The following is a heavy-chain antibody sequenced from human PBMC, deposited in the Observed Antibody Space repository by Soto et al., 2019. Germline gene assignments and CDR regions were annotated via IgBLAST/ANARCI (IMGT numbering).Heavy chain of an antibody. V-gene: IGHV1-3*01. CDR3: AREQWLGVDY. CDR1: GYTFTKYA. J-gene: IGHJ4*02. Sequence: QVQLVQSGAEAKKPGASVKVSCKASGYTFTKYAMHWVRQAPGQSLEWMGWINAGNGNTKYSQKFQGRVTITRDTSASTAYMELSSLRSEDTAVYYCAREQWLGVDYWGQGTLVTVSS. CDR2: INAGNGNT. D-gene: IGHD6-19*01.